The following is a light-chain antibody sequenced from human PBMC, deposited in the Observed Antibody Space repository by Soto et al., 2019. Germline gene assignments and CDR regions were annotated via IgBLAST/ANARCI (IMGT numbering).Light chain of an antibody. CDR1: QSVSSSS. J-gene: IGKJ1*01. V-gene: IGKV3-20*01. CDR2: GAS. Sequence: EIVLTQSPDNLSVSPGERATLSCRASQSVSSSSLAWYQQKPGQAPRLLIYGASNSATGIPDRFSGSGSGTDFTLTISRLEPEDFSVYYCQQYGSSPPCTFGQGTKVEIK. CDR3: QQYGSSPPCT.